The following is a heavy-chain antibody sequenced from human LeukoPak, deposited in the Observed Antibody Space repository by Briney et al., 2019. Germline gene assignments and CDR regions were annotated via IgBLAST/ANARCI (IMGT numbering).Heavy chain of an antibody. V-gene: IGHV4-34*01. CDR1: GGSFSGFH. D-gene: IGHD3-22*01. CDR2: INHSGST. CDR3: ARCVTMIGKRRLDP. Sequence: PSETLSLTCAVYGGSFSGFHWNWIRQPPGKGLEWIGEINHSGSTNYNPSLKSRVTISVDTSKNQFSLKLSSVTAADTAVYYCARCVTMIGKRRLDPWGQGTLVTVSS. J-gene: IGHJ5*02.